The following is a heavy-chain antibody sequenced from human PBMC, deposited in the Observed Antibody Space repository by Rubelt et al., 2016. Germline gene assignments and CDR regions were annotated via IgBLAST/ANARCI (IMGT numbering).Heavy chain of an antibody. CDR2: IKQDGSDK. CDR1: GFTFSNYW. D-gene: IGHD6-19*01. Sequence: GSLRLSCAASGFTFSNYWMSRVRQAPGKGLEWVANIKQDGSDKYYVDSVKGRFTISRDNAKNSVYLQMNSLRAEDTAVYYCAREGSGWYPFEFWGQGTLVTVSS. CDR3: AREGSGWYPFEF. J-gene: IGHJ4*02. V-gene: IGHV3-7*01.